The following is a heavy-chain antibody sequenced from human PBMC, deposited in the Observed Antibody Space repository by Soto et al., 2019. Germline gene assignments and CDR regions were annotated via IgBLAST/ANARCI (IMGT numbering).Heavy chain of an antibody. V-gene: IGHV4-39*01. CDR3: ARLVGAFGWFYR. CDR1: GDSISSSSYY. Sequence: SETLPLTCTVSGDSISSSSYYWAWIRQPPGKGLEWIGNIYYSGSTYYNSSLKSRVTISVDTSKNQLSLKLSSVTAADTAVYYCARLVGAFGWFYRWSQGTLVTVSA. J-gene: IGHJ5*02. CDR2: IYYSGST. D-gene: IGHD2-2*01.